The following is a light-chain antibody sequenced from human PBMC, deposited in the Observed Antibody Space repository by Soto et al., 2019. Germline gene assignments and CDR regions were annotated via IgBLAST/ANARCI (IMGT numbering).Light chain of an antibody. CDR1: QSVDIS. J-gene: IGKJ1*01. CDR2: GAS. V-gene: IGKV3-15*01. Sequence: EIVLTQSPATLSVSPGERVTLSCRASQSVDISLAWYQQKPGQAPRLLIYGASTRATDMPGTFSGRGSGTEFTLTISSLRPEDVAVYYCQQYRSWPRTFGQGTKVEIK. CDR3: QQYRSWPRT.